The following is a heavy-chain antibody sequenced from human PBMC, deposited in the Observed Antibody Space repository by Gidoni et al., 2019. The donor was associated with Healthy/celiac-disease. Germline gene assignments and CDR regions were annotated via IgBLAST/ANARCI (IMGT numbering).Heavy chain of an antibody. V-gene: IGHV3-33*01. CDR3: ARDLSAANMDVLDY. J-gene: IGHJ4*02. CDR1: GFTFSSYG. D-gene: IGHD6-13*01. CDR2: IWYDGSNK. Sequence: QVQLVESGGGVVQPGRSLRLPCAAPGFTFSSYGMHWVRPAPGKGLEWVAVIWYDGSNKYYADSVKGRFTISRDNSKNTLYLQMNSLRAEDTAVYYCARDLSAANMDVLDYWGQGTLVTVSS.